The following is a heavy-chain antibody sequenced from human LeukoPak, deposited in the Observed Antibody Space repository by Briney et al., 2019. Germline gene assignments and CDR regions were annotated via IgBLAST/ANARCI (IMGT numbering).Heavy chain of an antibody. D-gene: IGHD3-22*01. Sequence: GGSLRLSCAASGFTFSSDAMSWVRQAPGKGLEWVSAISGSGGSTYYADSVRGRFTISRDNSKNTVDLQMNSLRDEDTAVYYGGKDWRDWAEYYDSSGLDYWGQGTLVTVSS. CDR2: ISGSGGST. CDR3: GKDWRDWAEYYDSSGLDY. CDR1: GFTFSSDA. V-gene: IGHV3-23*01. J-gene: IGHJ4*02.